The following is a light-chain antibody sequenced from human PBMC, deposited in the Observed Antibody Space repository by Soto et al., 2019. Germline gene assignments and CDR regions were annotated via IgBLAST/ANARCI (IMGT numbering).Light chain of an antibody. V-gene: IGLV2-18*01. CDR1: SSDVGSYNR. Sequence: QSALAQPPSVCGSPGQSVTISCTGTSSDVGSYNRVSWYQQPPGTAPKLMIYEVSNRPSGVPDRFSGSKSGNTASLTISGLQAEDEADYYCSLYTSSSTYVFGTGTKVTVL. CDR2: EVS. J-gene: IGLJ1*01. CDR3: SLYTSSSTYV.